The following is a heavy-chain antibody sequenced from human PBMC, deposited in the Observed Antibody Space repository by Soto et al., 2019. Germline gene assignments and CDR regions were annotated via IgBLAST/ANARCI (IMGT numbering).Heavy chain of an antibody. CDR2: INPRSGDT. CDR3: AKGFVSGQLPNHYYCGMDV. D-gene: IGHD6-6*01. CDR1: GYTFTSDY. V-gene: IGHV1-46*01. Sequence: VASVKVSCKTSGYTFTSDYMHWVRQAPGLGLEWMGMINPRSGDTTYTQQLQGRVTLTSDTSTSTVYMELTRLRSGDTAVYYCAKGFVSGQLPNHYYCGMDVWGQGTTVTVSS. J-gene: IGHJ6*02.